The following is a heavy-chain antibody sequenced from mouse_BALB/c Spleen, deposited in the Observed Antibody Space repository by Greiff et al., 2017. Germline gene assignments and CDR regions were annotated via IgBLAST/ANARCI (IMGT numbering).Heavy chain of an antibody. CDR2: ISSGGSYT. V-gene: IGHV5-6*01. Sequence: EVHLVESGGDLVKPGGSLKLSCAASGFTFSSYGMSWVRQTPDKRLEWVATISSGGSYTYYPDSVKGRFTISRDNAKNTLYLQMSSLKSEDTAMYYCARQGITTVVATDYAMDYWGQGTSVTVSS. D-gene: IGHD1-1*01. CDR3: ARQGITTVVATDYAMDY. CDR1: GFTFSSYG. J-gene: IGHJ4*01.